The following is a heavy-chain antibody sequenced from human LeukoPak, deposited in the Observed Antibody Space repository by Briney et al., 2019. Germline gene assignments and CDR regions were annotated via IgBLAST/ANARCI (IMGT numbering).Heavy chain of an antibody. CDR2: INQDGSEK. D-gene: IGHD3-10*01. Sequence: PGGSLRLSCAASGFTFSRYWMSWVRQAPGKGLEGVANINQDGSEKYYVVSVKGRFTISRDNAKNSLYLQVNSLRAEDTAVYYCARDGAARGSGSFGDWGQGTLLTVSS. CDR3: ARDGAARGSGSFGD. V-gene: IGHV3-7*01. J-gene: IGHJ4*02. CDR1: GFTFSRYW.